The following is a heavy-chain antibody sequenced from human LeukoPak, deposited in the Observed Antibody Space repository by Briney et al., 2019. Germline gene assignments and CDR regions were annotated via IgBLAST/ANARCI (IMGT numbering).Heavy chain of an antibody. J-gene: IGHJ4*02. D-gene: IGHD2-15*01. V-gene: IGHV1-18*01. Sequence: GASVKVSCKASGYTFTSYGISWVRQAPGQGLEWMGWISANNGNTNYAQKLQGRVTMTTDTSTTTAYMELRSLRSDDTAVYYCARDRDIVVVVAAIRRFDYWGQGTLVTVSS. CDR2: ISANNGNT. CDR3: ARDRDIVVVVAAIRRFDY. CDR1: GYTFTSYG.